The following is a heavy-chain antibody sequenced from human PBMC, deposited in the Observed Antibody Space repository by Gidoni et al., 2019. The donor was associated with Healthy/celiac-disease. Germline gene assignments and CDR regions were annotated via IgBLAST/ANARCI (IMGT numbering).Heavy chain of an antibody. D-gene: IGHD3-3*01. CDR1: GFTFSRYW. CDR3: ARDGRFLEWLLSFDY. V-gene: IGHV3-7*03. Sequence: EVQLVESGGGLVQPGGSRRLSWAASGFTFSRYWMSWVRQASGKGLEWVANIKQDGSEKYYVDSVKGRFTISRDNAKNSLYLQMNSLRAEDTAVYYCARDGRFLEWLLSFDYWGQGTLVTVSS. J-gene: IGHJ4*02. CDR2: IKQDGSEK.